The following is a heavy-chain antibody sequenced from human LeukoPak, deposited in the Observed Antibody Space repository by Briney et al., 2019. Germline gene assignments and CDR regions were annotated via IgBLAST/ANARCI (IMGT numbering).Heavy chain of an antibody. CDR2: IRYDGSNK. Sequence: PRGSLRLSCAASGFTFSSYGMHWVRQAPGKGLEWVALIRYDGSNKYYADSVKGRFTISRDNSKNTLYLQMNSLRAEDTAVYYCAMTTVAPDAFDIWGQGTMVTVSS. CDR1: GFTFSSYG. CDR3: AMTTVAPDAFDI. V-gene: IGHV3-30*02. D-gene: IGHD4-17*01. J-gene: IGHJ3*02.